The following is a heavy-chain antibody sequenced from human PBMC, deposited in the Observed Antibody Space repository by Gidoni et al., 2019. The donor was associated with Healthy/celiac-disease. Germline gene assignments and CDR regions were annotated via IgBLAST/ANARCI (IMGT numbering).Heavy chain of an antibody. D-gene: IGHD5-12*01. Sequence: QVQLVQSGAEVKKPGASVKVSCKASGYTFTGYYMHWVRQAPGQGLEWMGWINPNSGGTNYAQKFQGRVTMTRDTSISTAYMELSRLRSDDTAVYYCARDGVEMATIGAFDIWGQGTMVTVSS. V-gene: IGHV1-2*02. CDR3: ARDGVEMATIGAFDI. J-gene: IGHJ3*02. CDR1: GYTFTGYY. CDR2: INPNSGGT.